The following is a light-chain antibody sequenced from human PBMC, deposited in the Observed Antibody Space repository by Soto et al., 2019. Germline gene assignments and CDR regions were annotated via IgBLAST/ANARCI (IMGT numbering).Light chain of an antibody. J-gene: IGLJ2*01. CDR1: SSDIGAYNY. CDR3: SSYTSISVV. Sequence: QSALTQPASVSGSPGQSITISCTGTSSDIGAYNYVSWYQQHPGKAPKLMIYDVSNRPSGVSNRFSGSKSGNMASLTISGLQAEDEADYYCSSYTSISVVFGGGTKVTVL. V-gene: IGLV2-14*01. CDR2: DVS.